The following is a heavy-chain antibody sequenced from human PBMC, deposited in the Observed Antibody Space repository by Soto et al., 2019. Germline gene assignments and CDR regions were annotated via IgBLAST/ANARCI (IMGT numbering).Heavy chain of an antibody. Sequence: QLQLQESGPGLVKPSETLSPTCTVSGRSVSSNGSHYWGWIRQPPGQGLEWIGSMYPSGSTYSNPSLKSRVIISVDTSKNQSSLKLHSVAAADTAVYYCGRAPDSWAEGTLVTVSS. CDR1: GRSVSSNGSHY. CDR2: MYPSGST. V-gene: IGHV4-39*01. CDR3: GRAPDS. J-gene: IGHJ4*02.